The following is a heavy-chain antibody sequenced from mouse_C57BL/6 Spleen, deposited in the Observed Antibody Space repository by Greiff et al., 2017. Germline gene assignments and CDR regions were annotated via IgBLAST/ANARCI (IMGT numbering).Heavy chain of an antibody. CDR1: GYTFPDYE. Sequence: VQLQQSGAELVRPGASVTLSCKASGYTFPDYEMHWVKQTPVHGLEWIGAIDPETGGTAYNQKFKGKAILTADKSSSTAYMELRSLTSEDAAVYYCTTTVAPRDYWGQGTTLTVSS. V-gene: IGHV1-15*01. CDR2: IDPETGGT. D-gene: IGHD1-1*01. CDR3: TTTVAPRDY. J-gene: IGHJ2*01.